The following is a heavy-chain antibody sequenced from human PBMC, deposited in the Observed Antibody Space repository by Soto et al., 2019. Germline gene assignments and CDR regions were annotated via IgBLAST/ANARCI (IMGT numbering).Heavy chain of an antibody. CDR2: ISGSGGST. Sequence: GSLRLSCAASGFTLSSYAMSWVRQAPGKGLEWVSSISGSGGSTYYADSVKGRFTISRDNSKDTLYLQMSSLRAEDTAIYYCAKDQLGYGEYYFDYWGQGTLVTVSS. V-gene: IGHV3-23*01. D-gene: IGHD5-18*01. J-gene: IGHJ4*02. CDR3: AKDQLGYGEYYFDY. CDR1: GFTLSSYA.